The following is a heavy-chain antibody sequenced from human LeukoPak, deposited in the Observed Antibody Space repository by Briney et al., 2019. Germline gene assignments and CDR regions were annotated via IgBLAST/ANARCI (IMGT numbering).Heavy chain of an antibody. J-gene: IGHJ4*02. CDR1: GFSVSNNY. CDR2: LYNAGST. CDR3: AIYDFWSGYNY. D-gene: IGHD3-3*01. Sequence: GGSLRLSCVASGFSVSNNYMSWVRQAPGKGLEWVSVLYNAGSTYYADSVKGRFTISRDNSKNTLYLQMYSLRAEDTAVYYCAIYDFWSGYNYWGQGTLVTVSS. V-gene: IGHV3-53*01.